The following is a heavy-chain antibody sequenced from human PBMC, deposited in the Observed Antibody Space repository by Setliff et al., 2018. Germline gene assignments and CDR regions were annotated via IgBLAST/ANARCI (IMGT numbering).Heavy chain of an antibody. Sequence: TGGSLRLSCTASGLSYTNDWVSWVRQAPGKGLEWLASINPHGSEKYYADSVKGRFTISRDNGKNTVYLQMNSLRAEDTAMYYCVRGSAYSSGSFDCWGQGTLVTVSS. CDR1: GLSYTNDW. CDR2: INPHGSEK. CDR3: VRGSAYSSGSFDC. V-gene: IGHV3-7*01. J-gene: IGHJ4*02. D-gene: IGHD3-22*01.